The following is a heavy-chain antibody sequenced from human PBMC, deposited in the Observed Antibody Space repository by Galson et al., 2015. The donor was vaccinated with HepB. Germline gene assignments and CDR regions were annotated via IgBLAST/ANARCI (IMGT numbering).Heavy chain of an antibody. D-gene: IGHD2-15*01. CDR2: MNPNSGNT. V-gene: IGHV1-8*01. J-gene: IGHJ6*02. Sequence: SVKVSCKASGYTFTSYDINWVRQATGQGLEWMGWMNPNSGNTGYAQKFQGRVTMTRNTSISTAYMELSSLRSEDTAVYYCARVGSWSRGYCMGGSTSIPPGFYGMHVSGHGTTVTASS. CDR1: GYTFTSYD. CDR3: ARVGSWSRGYCMGGSTSIPPGFYGMHV.